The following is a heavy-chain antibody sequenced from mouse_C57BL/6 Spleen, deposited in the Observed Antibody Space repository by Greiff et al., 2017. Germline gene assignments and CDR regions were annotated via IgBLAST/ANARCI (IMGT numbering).Heavy chain of an antibody. Sequence: EVQGLESGAELVRPGASVKLSCTASGFNFKDDYMHWVKQRPEQGLEWIGWIDPENGDTEYASKFQGKATITADTSSNTAYLQLSSLTSEDTAVYCCTTSPYCDMAYWGQGTLVTVSA. CDR3: TTSPYCDMAY. CDR1: GFNFKDDY. V-gene: IGHV14-4*01. J-gene: IGHJ3*01. CDR2: IDPENGDT.